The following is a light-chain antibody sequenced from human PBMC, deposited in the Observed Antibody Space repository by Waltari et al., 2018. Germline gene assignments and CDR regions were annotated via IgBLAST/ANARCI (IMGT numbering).Light chain of an antibody. CDR3: MQGTHWPYT. Sequence: DVVMTQSPLSLPVTLGQPASISCTSSQSLVHSDGNTHLVWFHQRPGQSPRRLIYKVSIRDSEVPDRFSGGGSATDFTLRISRVEAEDVGVYYCMQGTHWPYTFGHGTKLDIK. CDR2: KVS. J-gene: IGKJ2*01. V-gene: IGKV2-30*02. CDR1: QSLVHSDGNTH.